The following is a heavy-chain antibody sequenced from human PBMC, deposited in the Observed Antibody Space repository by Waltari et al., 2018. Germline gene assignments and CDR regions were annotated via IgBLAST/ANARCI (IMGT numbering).Heavy chain of an antibody. CDR1: GYSISSGYY. CDR3: ARRYCSGGSCTFDY. V-gene: IGHV4-38-2*01. Sequence: QVRLQESGPGLVKPSETLSLTCAVSGYSISSGYYWGWIRQPPGKGLEWIGSIYHSGSTNYNPSLKSRVTTSVDTSKNQFSLKLSSVTAADTAVYYCARRYCSGGSCTFDYWGQGTLVTVSS. CDR2: IYHSGST. J-gene: IGHJ4*02. D-gene: IGHD2-15*01.